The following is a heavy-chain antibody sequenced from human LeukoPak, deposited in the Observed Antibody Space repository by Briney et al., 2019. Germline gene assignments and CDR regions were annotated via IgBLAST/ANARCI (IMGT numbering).Heavy chain of an antibody. CDR3: ATDLLASSSWWGFDY. J-gene: IGHJ4*02. V-gene: IGHV1-24*01. CDR1: GYTLTELS. CDR2: FDPEDRET. Sequence: RASVKVSCKVSGYTLTELSMHWVRQAPGKGLEWMGGFDPEDRETIYAQKFQGRVTMTEDTSTDTAYMELSSLRSEDTAVHYCATDLLASSSWWGFDYWGQGTLVTVSS. D-gene: IGHD6-13*01.